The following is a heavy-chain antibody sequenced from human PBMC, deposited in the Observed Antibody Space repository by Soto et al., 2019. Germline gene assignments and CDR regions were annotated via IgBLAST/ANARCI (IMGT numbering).Heavy chain of an antibody. CDR2: ISGSGGST. D-gene: IGHD5-12*01. CDR3: AKDRQWLRLVAPDAFDI. J-gene: IGHJ3*02. Sequence: GGSLRLSCAASGFTFSSYAMSWVRQAPGKGLEWVSAISGSGGSTYYADSVKGRFTISRDNSKNTLYLQMNSLRAEDTAVYYCAKDRQWLRLVAPDAFDIWGQGTMVTVSS. V-gene: IGHV3-23*01. CDR1: GFTFSSYA.